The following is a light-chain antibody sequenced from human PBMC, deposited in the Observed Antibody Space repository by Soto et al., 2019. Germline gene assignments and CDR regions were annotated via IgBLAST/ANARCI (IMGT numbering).Light chain of an antibody. V-gene: IGKV1-5*01. J-gene: IGKJ1*01. CDR3: QQCHRYLT. Sequence: DFQMTQSPSTLSASVGDRVTITCRASQNINNWVAWYQQKPGKAPKLLISGASSLQSGVPSRFSGSASGTEFTLTISSLQPDDIATYYCQQCHRYLTFGQGTKVDIK. CDR1: QNINNW. CDR2: GAS.